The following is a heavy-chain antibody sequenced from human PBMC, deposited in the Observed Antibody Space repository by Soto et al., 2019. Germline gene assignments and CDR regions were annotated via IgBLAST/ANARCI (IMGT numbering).Heavy chain of an antibody. Sequence: GSGPTLVNPTETLTLTCTVSGFSLSNARMGVSWIRQPPGKALEWLAHIFSNDERSYSTSLKSRLTISKDTSKSQVVLTMTNMDPVDTATYYCARISHNWDSLGYYYYYYMDVWGKGTTVTVSS. V-gene: IGHV2-26*01. CDR1: GFSLSNARMG. CDR3: ARISHNWDSLGYYYYYYMDV. CDR2: IFSNDER. D-gene: IGHD1-20*01. J-gene: IGHJ6*03.